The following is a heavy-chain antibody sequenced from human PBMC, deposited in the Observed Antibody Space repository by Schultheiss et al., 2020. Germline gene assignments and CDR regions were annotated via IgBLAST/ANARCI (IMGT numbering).Heavy chain of an antibody. CDR3: ARAYTSGRIEN. Sequence: GESLKISCKGSGYSFTSYWIGWVRQMPGKGLEWMGIIYPGDSDTKYSPSFQGHVTMSADKSITTAYLQWTSLKASDIAMYYCARAYTSGRIENWGQGTLVTVSS. V-gene: IGHV5-51*01. CDR2: IYPGDSDT. D-gene: IGHD6-19*01. CDR1: GYSFTSYW. J-gene: IGHJ4*02.